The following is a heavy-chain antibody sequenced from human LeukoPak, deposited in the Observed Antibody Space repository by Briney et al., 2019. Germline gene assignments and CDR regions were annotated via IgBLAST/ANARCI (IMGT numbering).Heavy chain of an antibody. Sequence: PGGSLRLSCAASGFTFSTYSIHWVRQAPGKGLECVAIISFDGNNKYYADSVKGRFSISRDNPKNALYLQMISLRAEDTAVYYCARDGRPFYYDSRGYYFDSWGQGTLVTVSS. D-gene: IGHD3-22*01. J-gene: IGHJ4*02. V-gene: IGHV3-30-3*01. CDR3: ARDGRPFYYDSRGYYFDS. CDR1: GFTFSTYS. CDR2: ISFDGNNK.